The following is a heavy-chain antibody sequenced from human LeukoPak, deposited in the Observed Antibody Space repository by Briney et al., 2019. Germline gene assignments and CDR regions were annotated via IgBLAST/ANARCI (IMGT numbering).Heavy chain of an antibody. CDR3: ARDPSMYYDILTDYYRGPFDY. D-gene: IGHD3-9*01. Sequence: SSVKVSCKASGGTFSSYAISWVRQAPGQGLEWMGGIIPIFGTANYAQKLQGRVTMTTDTSTSTAYMELRSLRSDDTAVYYCARDPSMYYDILTDYYRGPFDYWGQGTLVTVSS. V-gene: IGHV1-69*05. J-gene: IGHJ4*02. CDR1: GGTFSSYA. CDR2: IIPIFGTA.